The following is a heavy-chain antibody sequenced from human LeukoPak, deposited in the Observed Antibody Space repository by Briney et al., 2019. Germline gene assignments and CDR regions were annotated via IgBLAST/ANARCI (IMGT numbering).Heavy chain of an antibody. J-gene: IGHJ6*03. CDR3: ATKNYGAYYYYYMDV. D-gene: IGHD1-7*01. V-gene: IGHV1-24*01. CDR1: GYTLTELS. CDR2: FDPEDGET. Sequence: ASVKVSCKVSGYTLTELSMHWVRQAPGKGLEWMGGFDPEDGETIYAQKFQGRVTMTEDTSTDTAYMELSSLRSEDTAVYYCATKNYGAYYYYYMDVWGKGTTVTVSS.